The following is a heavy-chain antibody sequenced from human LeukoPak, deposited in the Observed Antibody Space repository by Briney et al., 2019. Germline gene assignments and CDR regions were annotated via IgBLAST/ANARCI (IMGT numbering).Heavy chain of an antibody. V-gene: IGHV1-18*01. CDR3: ARAGYSRFVDDLDY. D-gene: IGHD1-26*01. J-gene: IGHJ4*02. Sequence: GASVKVSCKASGYIFTNYGIHWVRQAPGQGLEWMGWISAYNGNTKYTQKLQDRVTMTTDTSTSTAYMELKTLRSDDTAVYFCARAGYSRFVDDLDYWGQGTLVTVSS. CDR2: ISAYNGNT. CDR1: GYIFTNYG.